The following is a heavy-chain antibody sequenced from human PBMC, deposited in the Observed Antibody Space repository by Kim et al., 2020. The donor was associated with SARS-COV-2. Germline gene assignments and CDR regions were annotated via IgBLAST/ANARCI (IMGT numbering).Heavy chain of an antibody. CDR1: GGSISSYY. J-gene: IGHJ4*02. CDR3: ARGPWVVPAAENQFDY. Sequence: SETLSLTCTVSGGSISSYYWSWIRQPPGKGLEWIGYIYYSGSTNYNPSLKSRVTISVDTSKNQFSLKLSSVTAADTAVYYCARGPWVVPAAENQFDYWGQGTLVTVSS. V-gene: IGHV4-59*01. CDR2: IYYSGST. D-gene: IGHD2-2*01.